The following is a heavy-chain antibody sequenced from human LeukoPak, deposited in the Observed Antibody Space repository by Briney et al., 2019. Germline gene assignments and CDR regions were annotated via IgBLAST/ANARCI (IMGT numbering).Heavy chain of an antibody. V-gene: IGHV1-69*04. CDR2: IIPILGIA. Sequence: SVKVSCKASGGTFSSYAISWVRQAPGQGLEWMGRIIPILGIANYAQKFQGRVAITADKSTSTAYMELSSLRSEDTAVYYCARDRGYCSGGSCYTVDWGQGTLVTVSS. J-gene: IGHJ4*02. CDR1: GGTFSSYA. D-gene: IGHD2-15*01. CDR3: ARDRGYCSGGSCYTVD.